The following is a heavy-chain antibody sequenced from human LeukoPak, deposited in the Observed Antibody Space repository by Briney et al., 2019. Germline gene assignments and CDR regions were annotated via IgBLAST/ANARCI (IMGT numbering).Heavy chain of an antibody. V-gene: IGHV3-23*01. J-gene: IGHJ4*02. CDR1: GFTFSTYA. D-gene: IGHD3-22*01. CDR3: AREPYYDCSGSFDY. Sequence: PGGSLRLSCAASGFTFSTYAVSWVRQAPGKGLEWVSCINGRGVSTYYADSVKGRFTIARDNSKNTPSLQMNSLRAEDTAVYYCAREPYYDCSGSFDYWGQGTLVTVSS. CDR2: INGRGVST.